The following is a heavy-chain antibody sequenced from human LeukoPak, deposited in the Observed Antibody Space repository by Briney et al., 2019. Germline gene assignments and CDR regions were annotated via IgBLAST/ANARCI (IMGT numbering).Heavy chain of an antibody. CDR3: ARDKSCTSTSCYGWYYDS. V-gene: IGHV3-53*01. CDR1: GFTFDDYA. J-gene: IGHJ4*02. CDR2: LYSGGNT. D-gene: IGHD2-2*01. Sequence: GGSLRLSCAASGFTFDDYAMHWVRQAPGKGLEWISVLYSGGNTYYAESVSGRFTISRDNSENTLYLHMNSLRPEDTAMYYCARDKSCTSTSCYGWYYDSWGQGTLVTVSS.